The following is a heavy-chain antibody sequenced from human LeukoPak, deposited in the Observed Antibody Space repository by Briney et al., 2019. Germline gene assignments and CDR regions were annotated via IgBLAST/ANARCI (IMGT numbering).Heavy chain of an antibody. J-gene: IGHJ5*02. V-gene: IGHV3-21*01. CDR3: ARVWVNWFDP. D-gene: IGHD7-27*01. CDR1: GFTFSSYS. CDR2: ISSSSSYI. Sequence: GGSLRLSCAASGFTFSSYSMNWVRQAPGKGLEWVSSISSSSSYIYYADSVKGRFTISRDNAKNSLYLQMNSPRAEDTAVYYCARVWVNWFDPWGQGTLVTVSS.